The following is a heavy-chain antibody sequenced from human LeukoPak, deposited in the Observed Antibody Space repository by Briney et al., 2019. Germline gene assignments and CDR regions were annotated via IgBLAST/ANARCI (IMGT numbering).Heavy chain of an antibody. Sequence: GASVKVSCKASGGTFSSYAISWARQAPGQGLEWMGGIIPIFGTANYAQKFQGRVTITADESTSTAYMELSSLRSEDTAVYYCARDHPSIAARYFDYWGQGTLVTVSS. D-gene: IGHD6-6*01. CDR3: ARDHPSIAARYFDY. V-gene: IGHV1-69*13. J-gene: IGHJ4*02. CDR2: IIPIFGTA. CDR1: GGTFSSYA.